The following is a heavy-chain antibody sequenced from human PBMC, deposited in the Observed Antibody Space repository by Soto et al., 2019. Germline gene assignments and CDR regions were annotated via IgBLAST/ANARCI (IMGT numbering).Heavy chain of an antibody. V-gene: IGHV4-59*01. CDR3: ARAGVTIFGVVNSLTKPYYYYYMDV. D-gene: IGHD3-3*01. CDR1: GGSISSYY. CDR2: IYYSGST. J-gene: IGHJ6*03. Sequence: PSETLSLTCTVSGGSISSYYWSWIRQPPGKGLEWIGYIYYSGSTNYNPSLKSRVTISVDTSKNQFSLKLSSVTAADTAVYYCARAGVTIFGVVNSLTKPYYYYYMDVWGKGTTVTV.